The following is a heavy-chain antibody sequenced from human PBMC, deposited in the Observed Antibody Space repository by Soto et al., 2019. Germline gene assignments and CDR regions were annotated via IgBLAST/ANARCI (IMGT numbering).Heavy chain of an antibody. V-gene: IGHV5-10-1*01. Sequence: PGESLKISCKGSGYSFTSYWISWVRQMPGKGLEWMGRIDPSDSYTNYSPSFQGHVTISADKSISTAYLQWSSLKASDTTMYYWARHDSGAFDNGGQGALVTVSS. CDR1: GYSFTSYW. CDR3: ARHDSGAFDN. D-gene: IGHD3-22*01. CDR2: IDPSDSYT. J-gene: IGHJ4*02.